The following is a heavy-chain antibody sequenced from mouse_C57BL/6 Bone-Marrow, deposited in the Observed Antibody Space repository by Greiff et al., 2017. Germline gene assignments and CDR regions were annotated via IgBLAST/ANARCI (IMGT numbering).Heavy chain of an antibody. D-gene: IGHD1-1*01. CDR2: ISAGGSYT. CDR3: ARFVYYYGSSFDY. J-gene: IGHJ2*01. CDR1: GFTFSSYA. V-gene: IGHV5-4*03. Sequence: DVKLVEPGGGLVKPGGSLKISCAASGFTFSSYAMSWVRQTPEKRLEWVATISAGGSYTYYTDNVKGRFTMSIDNAKNNLYLQRSHLTSEDTAMYYCARFVYYYGSSFDYWGQGTTLTVSS.